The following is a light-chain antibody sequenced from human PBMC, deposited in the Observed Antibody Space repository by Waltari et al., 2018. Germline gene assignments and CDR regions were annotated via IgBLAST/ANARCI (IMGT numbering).Light chain of an antibody. J-gene: IGKJ5*01. V-gene: IGKV1D-12*01. Sequence: QMTQSPSSVSASVGHPVTIPCRASQDISNQLTWYQQKPGKAPKFLIYDASTLESGVPSRFGGSGSGTDFTLTVRSLQPEDFATYYCQETNTFPITFGQGTRLEIK. CDR3: QETNTFPIT. CDR1: QDISNQ. CDR2: DAS.